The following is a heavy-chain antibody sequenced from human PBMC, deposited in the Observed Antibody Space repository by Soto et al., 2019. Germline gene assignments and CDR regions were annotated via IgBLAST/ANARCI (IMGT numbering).Heavy chain of an antibody. D-gene: IGHD2-15*01. V-gene: IGHV3-30*03. CDR1: GFNFNTYF. CDR2: IFPSGGDK. J-gene: IGHJ4*02. Sequence: QVQLVQSGGGVVQPGRSLRLSCAASGFNFNTYFMHWVRQAPGKGLEWVAMIFPSGGDKEYAYSVKGRFTISRDNSNTMMYLQMDSLRPEDTAVYYCARDEYHGSNCDLAYWGQGALVTVSS. CDR3: ARDEYHGSNCDLAY.